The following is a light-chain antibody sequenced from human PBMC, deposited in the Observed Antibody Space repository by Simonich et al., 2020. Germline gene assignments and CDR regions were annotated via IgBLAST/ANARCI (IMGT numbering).Light chain of an antibody. CDR3: QSYDSSNWV. V-gene: IGLV6-57*01. CDR1: TGSIASNY. Sequence: NFMLTQPHSVSESPGKTVTISCTRSTGSIASNYVQWYQQRPGISPTTVIYVHNQRPSRVPDRFSGSIDSSSNSASRTISGLKTEDEADYYCQSYDSSNWVFGGGTKLTVL. J-gene: IGLJ3*02. CDR2: VHN.